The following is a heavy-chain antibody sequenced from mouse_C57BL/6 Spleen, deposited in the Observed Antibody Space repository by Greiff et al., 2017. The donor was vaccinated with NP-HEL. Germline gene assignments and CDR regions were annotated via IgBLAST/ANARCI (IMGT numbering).Heavy chain of an antibody. CDR2: IWSGGST. J-gene: IGHJ2*01. CDR1: GFSLTSYG. D-gene: IGHD2-5*01. CDR3: ARKGGYSNYFDC. V-gene: IGHV2-2*01. Sequence: VQGVESGPGLVQPSQSLSITCTASGFSLTSYGVHWVRQSPGKGLEWLGVIWSGGSTDNNAAIISRLSNSKDNSKSQVFFKMNGLQDDDTAIYYCARKGGYSNYFDCWGQGTTLTVSS.